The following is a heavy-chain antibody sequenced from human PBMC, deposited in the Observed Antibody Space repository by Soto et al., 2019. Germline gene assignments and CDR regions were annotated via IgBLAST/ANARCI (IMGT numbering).Heavy chain of an antibody. J-gene: IGHJ4*02. Sequence: SETLSLTCNVSGGSISSFYWNWIRQSPGKGLEWIGYISYSGSTDYNPSLKSRVTILGDTSKNQFSLNLSSVTAADMAVYYCAREGSYSAYNFAHGIQLWSFDFWGQGALVTVSS. D-gene: IGHD5-12*01. CDR2: ISYSGST. CDR3: AREGSYSAYNFAHGIQLWSFDF. V-gene: IGHV4-59*12. CDR1: GGSISSFY.